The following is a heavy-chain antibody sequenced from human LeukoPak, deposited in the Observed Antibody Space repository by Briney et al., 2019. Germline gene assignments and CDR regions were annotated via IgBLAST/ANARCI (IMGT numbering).Heavy chain of an antibody. V-gene: IGHV1-69*13. D-gene: IGHD2-2*01. CDR1: GGTFSNFA. CDR3: ARVPPYCSTTTCYAPFDY. Sequence: WASVKVSCKASGGTFSNFAVSWVRQAPGQGLEWMGGIIPVFGATTYAENFQDRVTITADESTGTAYMELSSLKSDDTAVYYCARVPPYCSTTTCYAPFDYWGQGTLVTVSS. CDR2: IIPVFGAT. J-gene: IGHJ4*02.